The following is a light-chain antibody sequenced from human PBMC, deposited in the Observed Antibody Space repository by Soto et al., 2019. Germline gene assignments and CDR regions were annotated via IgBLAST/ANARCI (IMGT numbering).Light chain of an antibody. CDR3: CSYEDITTSYV. J-gene: IGLJ1*01. Sequence: QPVLTQPGSVSGSPGQSITLCCTGSSSDVAIYDLVSWYQQLPGKAPKLVISEGSKRASGVSNRFSGSKSGNTASLTISGLQAEDEADYYCCSYEDITTSYVFGTGTKVTVL. V-gene: IGLV2-23*01. CDR1: SSDVAIYDL. CDR2: EGS.